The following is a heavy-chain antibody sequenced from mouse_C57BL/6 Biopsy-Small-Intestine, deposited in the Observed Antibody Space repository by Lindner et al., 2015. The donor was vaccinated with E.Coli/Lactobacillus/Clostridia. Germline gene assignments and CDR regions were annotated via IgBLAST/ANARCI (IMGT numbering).Heavy chain of an antibody. CDR1: GYSLTDYF. CDR2: LNPYNGDT. Sequence: VQLQESGPELVKPGASVKISCMASGYSLTDYFMNWVKQSHGRTLGWIGRLNPYNGDTFFSQKFKDKATFTIDKSSNTAHMELRSLTSEDSAVYYCSRNPYWGQGTTLTVSS. CDR3: SRNPY. V-gene: IGHV1-20*01. J-gene: IGHJ2*01.